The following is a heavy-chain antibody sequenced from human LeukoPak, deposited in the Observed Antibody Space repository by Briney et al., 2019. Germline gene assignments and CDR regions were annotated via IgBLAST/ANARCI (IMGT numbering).Heavy chain of an antibody. D-gene: IGHD3-10*01. CDR1: GYTFTGYY. CDR2: INPNSGGT. Sequence: ASVKVSCKASGYTFTGYYMHWVRQAPGQGLEWMGWINPNSGGTNYAQKFQGRVAMTRDTSISTAYMELSRLRSDDTAVYYCAGGSVWFGELSSFDYWGQGTLVTISS. J-gene: IGHJ4*02. CDR3: AGGSVWFGELSSFDY. V-gene: IGHV1-2*02.